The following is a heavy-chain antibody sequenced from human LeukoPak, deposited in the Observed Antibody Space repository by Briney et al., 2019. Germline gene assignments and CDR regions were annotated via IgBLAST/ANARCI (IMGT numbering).Heavy chain of an antibody. Sequence: PGGSLRLPCAASGFTFSDYYMSWIRQAPGKGLEWVSYISSSGNTIYYADSVKGRFTISRDNAKNSLYLQMNSLRVEDTAVYYCAREPKQWLVPIDYWGQGTLVTVSS. CDR3: AREPKQWLVPIDY. CDR1: GFTFSDYY. V-gene: IGHV3-11*04. J-gene: IGHJ4*02. CDR2: ISSSGNTI. D-gene: IGHD6-19*01.